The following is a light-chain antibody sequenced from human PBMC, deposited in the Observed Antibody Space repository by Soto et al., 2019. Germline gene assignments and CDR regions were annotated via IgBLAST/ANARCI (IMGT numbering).Light chain of an antibody. CDR1: QSISIW. CDR3: QHYKDYSWT. J-gene: IGKJ1*01. V-gene: IGKV1-5*03. CDR2: GTS. Sequence: DIHMTQSPSTLSASVGDRVTITCRASQSISIWLAWYQQKPGRAPNLLIYGTSSLESGVPSRFSGSGSGTEFTLTISSLQPNDFATYYCQHYKDYSWTFGQGTKVELK.